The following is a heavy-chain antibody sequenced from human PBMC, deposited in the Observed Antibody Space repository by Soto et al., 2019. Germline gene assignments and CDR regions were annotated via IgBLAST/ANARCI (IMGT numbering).Heavy chain of an antibody. CDR2: IIPIFGTA. J-gene: IGHJ5*02. Sequence: QVQLVQSGAEVKKPGSSVKVSCKASGGTFSSYAISWVRQAPGQGLEGMGGIIPIFGTADYAQKFQGRVTITADEPTSTAYMELSSLRSEDTAVYYCARGDGQLWLPHNWFDPWGQGTLVTVSS. V-gene: IGHV1-69*12. D-gene: IGHD5-18*01. CDR3: ARGDGQLWLPHNWFDP. CDR1: GGTFSSYA.